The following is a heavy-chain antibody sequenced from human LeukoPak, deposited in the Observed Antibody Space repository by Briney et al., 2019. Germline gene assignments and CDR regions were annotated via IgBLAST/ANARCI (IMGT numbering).Heavy chain of an antibody. D-gene: IGHD2-15*01. Sequence: ASVKVSCKASGYTFTGYYMHWVRQAPGQGLEWMGWINPNSGGTNYAQKFQGRVTMTRDTSISTAYMELSRLRSDDTAVYYCARDLSRGVADTNYYYYMDVWGKGTTVTVSS. CDR3: ARDLSRGVADTNYYYYMDV. CDR1: GYTFTGYY. J-gene: IGHJ6*03. V-gene: IGHV1-2*02. CDR2: INPNSGGT.